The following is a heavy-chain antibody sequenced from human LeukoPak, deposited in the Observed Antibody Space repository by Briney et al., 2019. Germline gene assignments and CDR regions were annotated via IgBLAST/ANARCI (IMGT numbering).Heavy chain of an antibody. CDR1: GFTFRSYS. CDR3: ATYSSLNRREFQY. CDR2: ISSGSSLI. Sequence: GGSLRLSCEVSGFTFRSYSMNWVRQAPGKGLEWISYISSGSSLIYYADSVKGRFTISRDNAKNSLYLQMNSLRAEDTAVYYCATYSSLNRREFQYWGQGTLLTVSS. J-gene: IGHJ1*01. D-gene: IGHD3-22*01. V-gene: IGHV3-48*04.